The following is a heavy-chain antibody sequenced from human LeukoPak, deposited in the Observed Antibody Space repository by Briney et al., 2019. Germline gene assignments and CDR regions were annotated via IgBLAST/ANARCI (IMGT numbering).Heavy chain of an antibody. CDR2: ISSSSSYI. CDR3: ARDSDSTHYNWFDP. J-gene: IGHJ5*02. Sequence: GGSLRLSCAASGFTFSSYSMNWVRQAPGKGLEWVSSISSSSSYIYYADSVKGRFTISRDNAKNSLYLQMNSLRAEDTAVYYCARDSDSTHYNWFDPWGQGTLVTVSS. CDR1: GFTFSSYS. V-gene: IGHV3-21*01. D-gene: IGHD3-22*01.